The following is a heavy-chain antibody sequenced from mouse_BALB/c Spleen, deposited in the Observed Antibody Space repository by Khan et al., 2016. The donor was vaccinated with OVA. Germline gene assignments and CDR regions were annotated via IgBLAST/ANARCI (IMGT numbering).Heavy chain of an antibody. CDR2: INPSTGYT. CDR1: GYTFTSYW. D-gene: IGHD1-1*01. V-gene: IGHV1-7*01. CDR3: ANHGSNSAWFTY. Sequence: VQLQQSGAELAKPGASVKMSCKASGYTFTSYWMHWVKQRPGQGLEWIGYINPSTGYTEYNQKFKDKATLTADKSSSTAYMQLSSLTSEDSAVYYCANHGSNSAWFTYWGQGTLVTVSA. J-gene: IGHJ3*01.